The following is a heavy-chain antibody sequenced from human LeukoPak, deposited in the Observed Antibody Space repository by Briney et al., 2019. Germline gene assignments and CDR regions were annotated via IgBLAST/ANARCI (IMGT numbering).Heavy chain of an antibody. D-gene: IGHD3-22*01. Sequence: PGGSLRLSCAASGLIVSRTYISWVRQAPEKGLEWVSVIYSGGSTYYADSVKGRFTISRDNSKNTLYLQMNSLRAEDTAVYYCARARYYYETYTGSDYWGQGTLVTVSS. CDR2: IYSGGST. CDR1: GLIVSRTY. J-gene: IGHJ4*02. V-gene: IGHV3-53*01. CDR3: ARARYYYETYTGSDY.